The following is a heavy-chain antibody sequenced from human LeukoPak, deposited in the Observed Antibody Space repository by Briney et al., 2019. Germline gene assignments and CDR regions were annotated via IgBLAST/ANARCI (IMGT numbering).Heavy chain of an antibody. D-gene: IGHD3-10*01. CDR1: GGSISSSSHY. CDR2: IYYSGTT. CDR3: ASELKTVYSGSGNYTETNWFDP. V-gene: IGHV4-39*01. J-gene: IGHJ5*02. Sequence: SETLSLTCTVSGGSISSSSHYWAWIRQPPGKGLEWIGSIYYSGTTYYNPSLKSRVTISVDTSKNQFSLKLNSVTAADTAVYYCASELKTVYSGSGNYTETNWFDPWGQGTLVTVSS.